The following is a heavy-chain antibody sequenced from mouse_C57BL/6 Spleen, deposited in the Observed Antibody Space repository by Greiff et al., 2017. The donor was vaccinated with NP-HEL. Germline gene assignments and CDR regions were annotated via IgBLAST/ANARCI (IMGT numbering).Heavy chain of an antibody. CDR3: ASGGASNSRGFDY. Sequence: EVQLQQSGPELVKPGASVKISCKASGYTFTDYYMNWVKQSHGKSLEWIGDINPNNGGTSYNQKFKGKATLTVDKSSSTAYMELRSLTSEDSAVYYCASGGASNSRGFDYWGQGTTLTVSS. CDR1: GYTFTDYY. CDR2: INPNNGGT. D-gene: IGHD2-5*01. J-gene: IGHJ2*01. V-gene: IGHV1-26*01.